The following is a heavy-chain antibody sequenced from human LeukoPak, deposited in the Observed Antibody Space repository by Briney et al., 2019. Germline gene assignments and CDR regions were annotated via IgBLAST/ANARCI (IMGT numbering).Heavy chain of an antibody. D-gene: IGHD2-15*01. Sequence: ASVKVSCKASGYTFTIYDINWVRQATGQGLEWMGWMNPNSGNTGYAQKFQARVTMTRNTSISTAYMELSSLRSEDTAVYYCARGTRGTLGYCSGGSCYSFFYWGQGTLVTVSS. CDR3: ARGTRGTLGYCSGGSCYSFFY. CDR1: GYTFTIYD. J-gene: IGHJ4*02. V-gene: IGHV1-8*01. CDR2: MNPNSGNT.